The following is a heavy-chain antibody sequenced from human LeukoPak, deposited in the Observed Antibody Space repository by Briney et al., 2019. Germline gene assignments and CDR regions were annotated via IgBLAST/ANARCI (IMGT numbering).Heavy chain of an antibody. J-gene: IGHJ4*02. Sequence: GGSLRLSCAASGFTFSSYSMNWVRQAPGKGLEWVSSISSSSYIYYADSVKGRFTISRDNAKNSLYLQMNSLRAEDTAVYYCARASHRQIAAAGPSQVWGQGTLVTVSS. CDR2: ISSSSYI. CDR1: GFTFSSYS. D-gene: IGHD6-13*01. CDR3: ARASHRQIAAAGPSQV. V-gene: IGHV3-21*01.